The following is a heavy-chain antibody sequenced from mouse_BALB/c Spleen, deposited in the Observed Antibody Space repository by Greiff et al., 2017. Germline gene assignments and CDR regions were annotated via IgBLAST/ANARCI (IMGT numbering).Heavy chain of an antibody. CDR1: GYTFTSYY. Sequence: QVQLKQSGAELVKPGASVKLSCKASGYTFTSYYMYWVKQRPGQGLEWIGMIDPSNSETRLNQKFKDKATLNVDKSSNTAYMQLSSLTSEDSAVYYCARVIYYDYLLAYWGQGTLVTVSA. J-gene: IGHJ3*01. CDR3: ARVIYYDYLLAY. V-gene: IGHV1-74*01. CDR2: IDPSNSET. D-gene: IGHD2-4*01.